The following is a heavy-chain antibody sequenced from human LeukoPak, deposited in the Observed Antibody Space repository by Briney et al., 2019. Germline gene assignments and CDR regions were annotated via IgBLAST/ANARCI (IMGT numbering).Heavy chain of an antibody. CDR2: ISGSGGST. V-gene: IGHV3-23*01. D-gene: IGHD6-19*01. CDR3: AKDLNRLAVSAHDY. Sequence: PGGSLRLSCVASGFVFSSYVMSWVRQAPGKGLEWVSAISGSGGSTYYADPVKGRFTISRDNSKNTLYLQMNSLRAEDTAVYYCAKDLNRLAVSAHDYWGQGTLVTVSS. J-gene: IGHJ4*02. CDR1: GFVFSSYV.